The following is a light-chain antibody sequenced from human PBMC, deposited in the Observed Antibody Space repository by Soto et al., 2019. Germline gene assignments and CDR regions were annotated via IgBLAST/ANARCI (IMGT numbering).Light chain of an antibody. Sequence: QSVLTQPPSMSGAPGQRLTISCTGSSSNIGAHYDVHWYQQVPGTAPKLLIYANNNRPSGVPDRFSGSKSGTSASLANTGLQAEDEADYYCQSYDSSLSGLLFGTGTKLTVL. CDR1: SSNIGAHYD. CDR3: QSYDSSLSGLL. V-gene: IGLV1-40*01. CDR2: ANN. J-gene: IGLJ1*01.